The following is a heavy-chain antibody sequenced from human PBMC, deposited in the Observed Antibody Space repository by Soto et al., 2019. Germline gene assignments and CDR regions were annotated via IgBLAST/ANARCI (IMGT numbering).Heavy chain of an antibody. Sequence: SETLSLTCTVSGGSISSGDYYWSWILHPPGKGLEWIGYIYYSGSTYYNPSLKSRVTISADTSKNQFSLKLKSVTTADTAVYYCARGRQQPDVWGHGTTVTVSS. J-gene: IGHJ6*02. CDR3: ARGRQQPDV. D-gene: IGHD6-13*01. CDR2: IYYSGST. CDR1: GGSISSGDYY. V-gene: IGHV4-30-4*02.